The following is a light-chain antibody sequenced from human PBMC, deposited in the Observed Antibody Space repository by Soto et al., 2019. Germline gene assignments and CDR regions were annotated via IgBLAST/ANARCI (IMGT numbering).Light chain of an antibody. J-gene: IGKJ2*01. V-gene: IGKV4-1*01. CDR1: QSVLYSANNKNY. CDR2: WAS. CDR3: QQYHSVPYT. Sequence: DIVMTQSPESLAVSLGERATINCKSSQSVLYSANNKNYLAWYQQKPGQPPTLLIYWASTRQYGVPDRFSGSGSGTEFTLTISSLQAEDVAVYYCQQYHSVPYTFGQGTKLEIK.